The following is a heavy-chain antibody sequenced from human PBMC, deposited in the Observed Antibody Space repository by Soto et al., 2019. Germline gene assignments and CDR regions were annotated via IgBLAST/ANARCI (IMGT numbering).Heavy chain of an antibody. D-gene: IGHD4-4*01. Sequence: PGGTLSLTCAASGFTFSSYSMNWVRQAPGKGLEWVSSISISSSYINYADSVKGRFTISRDNAKNSLYLQMNSLRAEETAVDYCARAVPTVGYYYGMVVWGQGTTVTVSS. CDR1: GFTFSSYS. V-gene: IGHV3-21*01. J-gene: IGHJ6*02. CDR2: ISISSSYI. CDR3: ARAVPTVGYYYGMVV.